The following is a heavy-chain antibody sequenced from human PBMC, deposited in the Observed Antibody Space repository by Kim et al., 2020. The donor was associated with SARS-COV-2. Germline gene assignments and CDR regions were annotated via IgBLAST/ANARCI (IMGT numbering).Heavy chain of an antibody. CDR1: GGTINSYS. D-gene: IGHD3-10*01. CDR2: IIPILGLA. V-gene: IGHV1-69*02. J-gene: IGHJ3*02. CDR3: ATSGREAFDI. Sequence: SVKVSCKASGGTINSYSISWVRQAPGQGLEWLGRIIPILGLANYAQNFEGRVAFIADRSPSTAYLELSSLRSDDTAVYYCATSGREAFDIWGQGTRLTV.